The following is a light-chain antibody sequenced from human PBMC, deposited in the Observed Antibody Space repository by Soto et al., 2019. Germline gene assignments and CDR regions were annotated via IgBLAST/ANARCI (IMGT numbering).Light chain of an antibody. V-gene: IGKV3-20*01. J-gene: IGKJ1*01. CDR2: DAS. CDR1: QSVSSTY. CDR3: QQYGSSWT. Sequence: EIVLKQSPGTLSLSPGERATLSCRASQSVSSTYLAWYQQKPGQAPRLLIYDASSRATGIPDRFSGSGSGTDFILTISRLEPEDFAMYYCQQYGSSWTFGQGTKVDSK.